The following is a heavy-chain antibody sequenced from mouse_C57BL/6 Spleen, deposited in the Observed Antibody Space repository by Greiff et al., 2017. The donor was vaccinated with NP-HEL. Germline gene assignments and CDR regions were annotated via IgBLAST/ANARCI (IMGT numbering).Heavy chain of an antibody. V-gene: IGHV1-66*01. J-gene: IGHJ4*01. Sequence: QVQLKQSGPELVKPGASVKISCKASGYSFTSYYIHWVKQRPGQGLEWIGWIYPGSGNTKYNEKFKGKATLTADTSSSTAYMQLSSLTSEDSAVYYCARGDYYGSSYGNAMDYWGQGTSVTVSS. CDR2: IYPGSGNT. D-gene: IGHD1-1*01. CDR3: ARGDYYGSSYGNAMDY. CDR1: GYSFTSYY.